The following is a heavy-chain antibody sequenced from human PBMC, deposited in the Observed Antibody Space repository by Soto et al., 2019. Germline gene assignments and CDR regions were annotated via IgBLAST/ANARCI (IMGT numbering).Heavy chain of an antibody. CDR3: AKAVIQLWYHNGVAHDYYYMDV. J-gene: IGHJ6*03. D-gene: IGHD5-18*01. V-gene: IGHV3-23*01. Sequence: GGSLRLSCAASGFTFSSYAMSWVRQAPGKGLEWVSAISGSGGSTYYADSVKGRFTISRDNTKNTLYLQMNSLRAEDTAVYYCAKAVIQLWYHNGVAHDYYYMDVWGKGTTVTVSS. CDR1: GFTFSSYA. CDR2: ISGSGGST.